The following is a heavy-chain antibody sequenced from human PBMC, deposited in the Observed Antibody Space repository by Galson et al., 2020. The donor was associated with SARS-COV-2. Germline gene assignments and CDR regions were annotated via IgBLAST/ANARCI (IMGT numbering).Heavy chain of an antibody. V-gene: IGHV4-30-2*01. J-gene: IGHJ4*02. CDR1: GGSISSGDFS. Sequence: ETSETLSLTCAVSGGSISSGDFSWSWIRQPPGTGLEYIGYIYHSGDTYYNPSLKSRVTISVDRSKNQFSLKLTSVTAADTAVYCCARGHSPFDYWGQGTLVTVSS. CDR2: IYHSGDT. CDR3: ARGHSPFDY. D-gene: IGHD1-26*01.